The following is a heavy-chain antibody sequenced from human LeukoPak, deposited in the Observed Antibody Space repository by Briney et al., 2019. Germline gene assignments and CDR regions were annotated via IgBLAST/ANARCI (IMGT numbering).Heavy chain of an antibody. V-gene: IGHV5-51*01. CDR1: EYSFTTYW. CDR3: ARLLGLKVIIPDDEAFDI. J-gene: IGHJ3*02. CDR2: INPGKSDT. D-gene: IGHD2/OR15-2a*01. Sequence: GESLKISCKGSEYSFTTYWIGWVRQMPGKGLEYMGIINPGKSDTRYSPSFQGQVTISADKSINIAYLQWGSLRASDTAIYYCARLLGLKVIIPDDEAFDIWGQGTTVTVSS.